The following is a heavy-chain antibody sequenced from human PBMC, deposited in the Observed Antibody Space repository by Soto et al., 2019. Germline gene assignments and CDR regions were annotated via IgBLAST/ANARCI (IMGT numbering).Heavy chain of an antibody. CDR3: AKGRSYYYYYGVDV. CDR2: ISGSGVST. CDR1: GFTFSSYA. V-gene: IGHV3-23*01. J-gene: IGHJ6*02. Sequence: GGSLRLSCAASGFTFSSYAMRWVRQAPGKGLEWVSAISGSGVSTYYADSVKGRFTISRDNSKNTLYLQMNSLRAEDTALYYCAKGRSYYYYYGVDVWGQGTTVTVSS.